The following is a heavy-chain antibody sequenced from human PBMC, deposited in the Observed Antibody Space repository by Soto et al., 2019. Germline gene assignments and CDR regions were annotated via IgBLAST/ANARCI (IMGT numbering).Heavy chain of an antibody. V-gene: IGHV4-34*01. CDR1: GGSFSGYY. J-gene: IGHJ6*03. D-gene: IGHD2-2*01. CDR3: ARVIVVVPAAMPGYMDV. CDR2: INHSGST. Sequence: SETLSLTCAVYGGSFSGYYWSWIRQPPGKGLEWIGEINHSGSTNYNPSLKSRVTISVDTSKNQFSLKLSSVTAADTAVYYCARVIVVVPAAMPGYMDVWGKGTTVTVSS.